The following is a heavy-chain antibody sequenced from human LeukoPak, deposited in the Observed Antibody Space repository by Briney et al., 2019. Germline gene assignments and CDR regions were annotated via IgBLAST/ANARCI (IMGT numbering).Heavy chain of an antibody. V-gene: IGHV3-48*03. CDR3: ARVDMGFDY. CDR1: GFTFSSYE. CDR2: ISSSGSTI. J-gene: IGHJ4*02. Sequence: PGGSLRLSRAASGFTFSSYETNWVRQAPGKGLEWVSYISSSGSTIYYADSVKGRFTISRDNAKNSLYLQMNSLRAEDTAVHYCARVDMGFDYWGQGTLVTVSS. D-gene: IGHD2-15*01.